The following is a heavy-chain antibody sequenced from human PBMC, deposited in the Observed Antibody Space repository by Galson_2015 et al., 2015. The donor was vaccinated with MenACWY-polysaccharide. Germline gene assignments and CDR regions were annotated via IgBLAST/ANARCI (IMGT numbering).Heavy chain of an antibody. D-gene: IGHD2-15*01. J-gene: IGHJ4*02. CDR1: GGTFSDYG. CDR2: IIPIAGMV. CDR3: ARVDCSGTTCYFAY. V-gene: IGHV1-69*04. Sequence: SGAEVKKPGPSVKVSCKASGGTFSDYGFGWVRQAPGQGLEWMGRIIPIAGMVNYAQKFQGRLTITADRSTSTIHLELSSLTSEDTAVYYCARVDCSGTTCYFAYWGQGTLVTVSS.